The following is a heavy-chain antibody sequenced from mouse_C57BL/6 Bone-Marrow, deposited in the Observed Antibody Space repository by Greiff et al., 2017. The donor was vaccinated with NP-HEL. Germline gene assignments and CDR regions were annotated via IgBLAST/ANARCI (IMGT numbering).Heavy chain of an antibody. D-gene: IGHD1-1*01. CDR1: GYTFTDYE. CDR2: IDPETGGT. J-gene: IGHJ4*01. Sequence: QVQLQQSGAELVRPGASVTLSCKASGYTFTDYEMHWVKQTPVHGLEWIGAIDPETGGTAYNQKFKGKAILTADKSSSTAYMELRSLTSEDSAVYYCKRGLDTTAMDYWGQGTSVTVSS. CDR3: KRGLDTTAMDY. V-gene: IGHV1-15*01.